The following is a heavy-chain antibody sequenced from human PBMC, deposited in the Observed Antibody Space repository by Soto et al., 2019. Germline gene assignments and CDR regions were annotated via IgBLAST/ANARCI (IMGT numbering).Heavy chain of an antibody. Sequence: SVKVSCKASGGTFSSYAISWVRQAPGQGLEWMGGIIPIFGTANYAQKFQGRVTITADESTSTAYMELSSLRSEDTAVYYCARDADRHYYYYGMDVWGQGTTVTVSS. J-gene: IGHJ6*02. CDR3: ARDADRHYYYYGMDV. V-gene: IGHV1-69*13. CDR1: GGTFSSYA. CDR2: IIPIFGTA.